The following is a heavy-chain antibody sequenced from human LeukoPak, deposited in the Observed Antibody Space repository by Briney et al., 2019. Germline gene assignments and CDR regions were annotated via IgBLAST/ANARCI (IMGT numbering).Heavy chain of an antibody. D-gene: IGHD3-22*01. CDR3: ARGYYDSSGYYCYMDV. CDR1: GFTFSSYW. V-gene: IGHV3-7*04. J-gene: IGHJ6*03. CDR2: IKQDGSEK. Sequence: PGGSLRLSCAASGFTFSSYWMSWVRQAPGKGLEWVANIKQDGSEKYYVDSVKGRFTISRDNAKNSLYLQMNSLRAEDTAVYYCARGYYDSSGYYCYMDVWGKGTTVTVSS.